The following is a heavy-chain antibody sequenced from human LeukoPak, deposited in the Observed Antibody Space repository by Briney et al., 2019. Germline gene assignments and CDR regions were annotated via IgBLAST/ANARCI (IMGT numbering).Heavy chain of an antibody. J-gene: IGHJ4*02. D-gene: IGHD6-19*01. CDR3: ASIAVAGTSAVY. CDR2: IYTSGST. V-gene: IGHV4-61*02. CDR1: GGSISSGSYS. Sequence: PSETLSLTCTVSGGSISSGSYSWSWIRQPAGKGLGWIGRIYTSGSTNYNPSLKSRVTISVDTSKNQFSLKLSSVTAADTAVYYCASIAVAGTSAVYWGQGTLVTVSS.